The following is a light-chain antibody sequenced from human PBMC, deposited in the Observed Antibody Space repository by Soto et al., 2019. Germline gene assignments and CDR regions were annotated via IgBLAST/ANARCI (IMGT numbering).Light chain of an antibody. CDR1: QSVGSNY. Sequence: EIVLTQSPGTLSLSPGERATLSCRASQSVGSNYLAWYEQKPGQAPRLLIYGASIRATGIPDRFSGSGSGTEFTLTISRLEPEDFATYYCQQIFGTRYSFGQGTKLEIK. J-gene: IGKJ2*03. CDR2: GAS. V-gene: IGKV3-20*01. CDR3: QQIFGTRYS.